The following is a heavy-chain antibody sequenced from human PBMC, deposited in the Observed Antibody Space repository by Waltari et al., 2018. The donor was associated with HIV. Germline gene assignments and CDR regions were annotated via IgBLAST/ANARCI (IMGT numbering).Heavy chain of an antibody. J-gene: IGHJ6*02. CDR1: GGSISSYY. CDR2: IYYSGST. D-gene: IGHD2-21*01. CDR3: ARGVAFGGYYYGMDV. V-gene: IGHV4-59*01. Sequence: QVQLQESGTGLVKPSETLSLTCTVSGGSISSYYWSWFRPPPGKGLEWIRYIYYSGSTNYNPSLKSRVTISVDTSKNQFSLKLSSVTAADTAVYYCARGVAFGGYYYGMDVWGQGTTVTVSS.